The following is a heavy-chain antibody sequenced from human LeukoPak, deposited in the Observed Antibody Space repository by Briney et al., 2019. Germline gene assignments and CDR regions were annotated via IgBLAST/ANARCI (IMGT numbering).Heavy chain of an antibody. CDR3: ARDLDSGFKSGFDY. CDR1: GFTFSDYY. Sequence: GGSLRLSCAASGFTFSDYYMSWIRQAPGKGLEWVSYISSSGSTIYYADSVKGRFAISRDNAKNSLYLQMNSLRAEDTAVYYCARDLDSGFKSGFDYWGQGTLVTVSS. D-gene: IGHD5-12*01. CDR2: ISSSGSTI. V-gene: IGHV3-11*01. J-gene: IGHJ4*02.